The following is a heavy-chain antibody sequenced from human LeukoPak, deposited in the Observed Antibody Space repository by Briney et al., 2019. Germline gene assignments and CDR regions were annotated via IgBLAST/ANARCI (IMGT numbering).Heavy chain of an antibody. D-gene: IGHD7-27*01. Sequence: SPSETLSLTCTVSGGSISSSSYYWGWIRQPPGKGLEWIGSIYYSGSTYYNPSLKSRVTISVDTSKNQFSLKLSSVTAADTAVYYCARVLKGLGIRTFDYWGQGTLVTVSS. CDR3: ARVLKGLGIRTFDY. CDR2: IYYSGST. V-gene: IGHV4-39*01. CDR1: GGSISSSSYY. J-gene: IGHJ4*02.